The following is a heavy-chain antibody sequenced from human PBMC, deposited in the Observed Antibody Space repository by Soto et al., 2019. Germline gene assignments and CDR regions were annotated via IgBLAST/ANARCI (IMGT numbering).Heavy chain of an antibody. CDR1: GFTFIRYA. V-gene: IGHV3-30-3*01. CDR3: AREYCSDGSCYAISLDY. J-gene: IGHJ4*02. CDR2: ISYDGS. D-gene: IGHD2-15*01. Sequence: QVQLVESGGVVVQPGRSLRLSCAASGFTFIRYAMHWVRQAPGKGLEWVAVISYDGSNADSVKGRFTISRDNSKNTLYLQMNGLRAEDTAVYYCAREYCSDGSCYAISLDYWGQGTLVTVSS.